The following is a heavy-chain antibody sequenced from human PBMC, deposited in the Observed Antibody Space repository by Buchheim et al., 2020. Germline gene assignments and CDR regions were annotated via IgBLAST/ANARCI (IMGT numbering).Heavy chain of an antibody. CDR3: ARERIYGDTGWYFDL. V-gene: IGHV3-30*03. CDR2: ISYDGSNK. J-gene: IGHJ2*01. D-gene: IGHD4-17*01. Sequence: QVQLVESGGGVVQPGRSLRLSCAASGFTFSSYGMHWVRQAPGKGLEWVAVISYDGSNKYYADSVKGRFTISRDNSKNTLYLQMNSLRAEDTAVYYCARERIYGDTGWYFDLWGRGTL. CDR1: GFTFSSYG.